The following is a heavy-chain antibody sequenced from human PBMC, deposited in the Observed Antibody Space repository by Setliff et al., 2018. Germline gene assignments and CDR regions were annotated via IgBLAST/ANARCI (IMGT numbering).Heavy chain of an antibody. CDR1: GFTLSSYS. J-gene: IGHJ4*02. CDR2: ISGSGGST. Sequence: GGSLRLSCAASGFTLSSYSMNGVRQAPGKGLEWVSAISGSGGSTYYAESVKGRFTISRDNSKNTLSLQMNSLRAEDTAVYYCARAFYYDFWTFDYWGQGTLVTVSS. CDR3: ARAFYYDFWTFDY. V-gene: IGHV3-23*01. D-gene: IGHD3-3*01.